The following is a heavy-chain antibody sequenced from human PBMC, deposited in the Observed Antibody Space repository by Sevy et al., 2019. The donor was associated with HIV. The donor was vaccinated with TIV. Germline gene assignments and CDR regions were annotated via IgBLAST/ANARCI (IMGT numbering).Heavy chain of an antibody. CDR2: ISPYKGTT. D-gene: IGHD3-16*01. CDR3: ARDRDYDYIWGTFPYRDF. Sequence: ASVKDSCKASGYIFTSYGISWVRQAPGRGLEWVGWISPYKGTTNYAQKFQGRVTMTTDTSTFTVYMQLRSLRSDDTAIYYCARDRDYDYIWGTFPYRDFWGQGTLVTVSS. V-gene: IGHV1-18*01. CDR1: GYIFTSYG. J-gene: IGHJ4*02.